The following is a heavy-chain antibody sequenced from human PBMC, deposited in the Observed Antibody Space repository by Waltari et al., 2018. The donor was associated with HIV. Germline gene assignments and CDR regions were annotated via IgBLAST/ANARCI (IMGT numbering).Heavy chain of an antibody. CDR1: GFTFTNST. J-gene: IGHJ4*02. CDR2: ISGSGDNT. CDR3: AKTRGYCSGGSCYGDY. Sequence: EVQLLKSGGGLVQRGGSLSLSCAAPGFTFTNSTMSWVRQAPGKGLEWVSSISGSGDNTYYADSVKGRFTISRDNSKNTLSLQMNSLRAEDTAFYYCAKTRGYCSGGSCYGDYWGQGALVTVSS. D-gene: IGHD2-15*01. V-gene: IGHV3-23*01.